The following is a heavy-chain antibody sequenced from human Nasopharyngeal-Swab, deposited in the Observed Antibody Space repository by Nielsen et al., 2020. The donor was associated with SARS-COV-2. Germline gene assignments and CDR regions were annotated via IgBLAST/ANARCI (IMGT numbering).Heavy chain of an antibody. CDR3: AHRLAAYSGPYFDY. Sequence: SGPTLVQPTQTFTLTCTFSGFSLSTSGVGVGWIRQPPGKALEWLALIYWDDDKRYSPSLKSRLTITKDTSKNQVVLTMTNMDPVDTATYYCAHRLAAYSGPYFDYWGQGTLVTVSS. J-gene: IGHJ4*02. CDR2: IYWDDDK. CDR1: GFSLSTSGVG. D-gene: IGHD2-15*01. V-gene: IGHV2-5*02.